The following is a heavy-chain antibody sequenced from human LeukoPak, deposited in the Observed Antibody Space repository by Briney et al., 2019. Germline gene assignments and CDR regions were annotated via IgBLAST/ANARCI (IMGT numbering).Heavy chain of an antibody. V-gene: IGHV3-30*01. CDR3: ARDGDFWSGYFPGY. J-gene: IGHJ4*02. D-gene: IGHD3-3*01. CDR2: ISYDGSNK. CDR1: GFTFSSYA. Sequence: PGGSLRLSCAASGFTFSSYAMHWVRQAPGKGLEWVAVISYDGSNKYYADSVKGRFTISRDNSKNTLYLQMNSLRAEDTAVYYCARDGDFWSGYFPGYWGQGTLVTVSS.